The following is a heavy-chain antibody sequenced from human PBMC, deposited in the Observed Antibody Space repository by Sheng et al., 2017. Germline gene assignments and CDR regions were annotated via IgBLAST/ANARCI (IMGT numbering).Heavy chain of an antibody. CDR2: ISGSGGST. V-gene: IGHV3-23*04. Sequence: EVQLVESGGGLVQPGGSLRLSCAASGFTFSSYAMSWVRQAPGKGLEWVSAISGSGGSTYYADSVKGRFTISRDNSKNTLYLQMNSLRAEDTAVYYCAKGSYYYDSSGYPLGYYYYYMDVWGQGTTVTVSS. CDR3: AKGSYYYDSSGYPLGYYYYYMDV. D-gene: IGHD3-22*01. CDR1: GFTFSSYA. J-gene: IGHJ6*03.